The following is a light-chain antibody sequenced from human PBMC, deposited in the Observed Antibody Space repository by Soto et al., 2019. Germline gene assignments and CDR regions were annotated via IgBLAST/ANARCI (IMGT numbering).Light chain of an antibody. Sequence: QSVLTQPASVSGSPGQSITISCTGTSSDVGSYNLVSWYQQHPGKAPKLVIFEVSKRPSGVSNRFSGSKSGNTASLTISGLQAEDEADYYYCSYAGRSTHVFGTGTKATVL. J-gene: IGLJ1*01. V-gene: IGLV2-23*02. CDR1: SSDVGSYNL. CDR2: EVS. CDR3: CSYAGRSTHV.